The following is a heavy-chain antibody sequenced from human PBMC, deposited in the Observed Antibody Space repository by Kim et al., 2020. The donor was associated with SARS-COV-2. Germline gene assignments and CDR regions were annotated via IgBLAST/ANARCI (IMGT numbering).Heavy chain of an antibody. Sequence: SETLSLTCTVSGGSISSYYWSWIRQPPGKGLEWIGDIYYSGSTNYNPSLKSRVTISVDTSKNQFSLKLSSVTAADTAVYYCAGRVMVYAITNAFDIWGQGTMVTVSS. V-gene: IGHV4-59*08. CDR2: IYYSGST. J-gene: IGHJ3*02. CDR1: GGSISSYY. D-gene: IGHD2-8*01. CDR3: AGRVMVYAITNAFDI.